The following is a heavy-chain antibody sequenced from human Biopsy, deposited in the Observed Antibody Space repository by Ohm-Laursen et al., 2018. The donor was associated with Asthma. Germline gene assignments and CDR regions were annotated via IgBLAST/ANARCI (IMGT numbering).Heavy chain of an antibody. CDR1: GFAVSRDH. D-gene: IGHD3-22*01. Sequence: SLRLSCAASGFAVSRDHMFWVRQAPGKGLEWVSVIYSGGTPHTADSVRGRFTISRDYSKNTLYLQMHSLRAEDTAVYYFARGDSSNWSHYYFDYWGQGTLVTVSS. V-gene: IGHV3-53*01. CDR2: IYSGGTP. CDR3: ARGDSSNWSHYYFDY. J-gene: IGHJ4*02.